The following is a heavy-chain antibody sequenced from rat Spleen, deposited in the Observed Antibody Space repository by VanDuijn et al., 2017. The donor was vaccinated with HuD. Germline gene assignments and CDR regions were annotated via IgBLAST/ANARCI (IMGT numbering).Heavy chain of an antibody. J-gene: IGHJ2*01. CDR2: ISYSGST. V-gene: IGHV3-1*01. CDR1: GYSITSNY. Sequence: EVQLQESGPGLVKPSQSLSLTCSVTGYSITSNYWGWIRKFPGNKMEWMGYISYSGSTSYNPSLKRRISITRDTSKNQFFLQLNSVTTEDTATYYCARCPITEGPYYFDYWGQGVMVTVSS. CDR3: ARCPITEGPYYFDY. D-gene: IGHD1-11*01.